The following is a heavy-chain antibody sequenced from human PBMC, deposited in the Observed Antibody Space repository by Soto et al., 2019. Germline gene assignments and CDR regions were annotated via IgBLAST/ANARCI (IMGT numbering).Heavy chain of an antibody. CDR2: IRSKAYGGTT. CDR3: TRSLLFGVVTLGWLDP. J-gene: IGHJ5*02. CDR1: GFTFGDYA. D-gene: IGHD3-3*01. Sequence: PGGSLRLSCTASGFTFGDYAMSWVRQAPGKGLEWVGFIRSKAYGGTTEYAASVKGRFTISRDDSKSIAYLQMNSLKTEDTAVYYCTRSLLFGVVTLGWLDPWGQGTLVTVYS. V-gene: IGHV3-49*04.